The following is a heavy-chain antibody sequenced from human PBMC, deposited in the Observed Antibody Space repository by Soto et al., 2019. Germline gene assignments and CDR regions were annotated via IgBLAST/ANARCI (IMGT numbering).Heavy chain of an antibody. V-gene: IGHV1-69*01. CDR2: IIPIFGTA. CDR1: GGTFSSYA. D-gene: IGHD1-26*01. J-gene: IGHJ4*02. CDR3: AREGGLVGETRTGGGY. Sequence: QVQLVQSGAEVKKPGSSVKVSCKASGGTFSSYAISWVRQAPGQGLEWMGGIIPIFGTANYAQKFQGRVRITAVESTRTADREVGSLGSEDTAVYYCAREGGLVGETRTGGGYWGQGHLGTVSS.